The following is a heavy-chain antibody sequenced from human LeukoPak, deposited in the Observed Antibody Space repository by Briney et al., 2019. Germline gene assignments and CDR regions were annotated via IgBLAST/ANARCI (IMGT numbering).Heavy chain of an antibody. CDR3: ARGKSRTKDLDY. CDR2: INPNSGGT. D-gene: IGHD1-1*01. CDR1: GGTFSSYA. Sequence: ASVKVSCKASGGTFSSYAISWVRQAPGQGLEWMGWINPNSGGTNYAQKFQGRVTMTRDTSISTAYMELSRLRSDDTAVYYCARGKSRTKDLDYWGQGTLVTVSS. J-gene: IGHJ4*02. V-gene: IGHV1-2*02.